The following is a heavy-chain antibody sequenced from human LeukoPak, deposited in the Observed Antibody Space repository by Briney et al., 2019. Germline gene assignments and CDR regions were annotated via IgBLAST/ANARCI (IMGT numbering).Heavy chain of an antibody. CDR3: AKSHSRYVSGIPKYYFDY. J-gene: IGHJ4*02. D-gene: IGHD3-10*01. V-gene: IGHV3-30*02. CDR2: IRYDGSNK. Sequence: GGSLRLSCAASGFTLSSYDMHWLRQAPGKGLEWVAFIRYDGSNKLYADSVKGRFTISRDNSKNTLYLQMISLIAEDTAVYYCAKSHSRYVSGIPKYYFDYCGQGTLVTVSS. CDR1: GFTLSSYD.